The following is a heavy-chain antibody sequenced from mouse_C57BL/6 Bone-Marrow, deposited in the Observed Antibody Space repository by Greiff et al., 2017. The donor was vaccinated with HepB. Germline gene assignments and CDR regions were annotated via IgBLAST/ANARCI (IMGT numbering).Heavy chain of an antibody. D-gene: IGHD2-2*01. CDR2: IDPETGGT. V-gene: IGHV1-15*01. CDR1: GYTFTDYE. J-gene: IGHJ2*01. CDR3: TILSTIVTPLDY. Sequence: QVQLQQSGAELVRPGASVTLSCKASGYTFTDYEMNWVKQTPVHGLEWIGAIDPETGGTAYNQKFKGKAILTADKSSSTAYMELRSLTSEDSAVYYCTILSTIVTPLDYWGQGTTLTVSS.